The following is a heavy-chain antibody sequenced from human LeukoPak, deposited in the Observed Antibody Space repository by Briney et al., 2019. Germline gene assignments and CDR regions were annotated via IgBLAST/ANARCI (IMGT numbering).Heavy chain of an antibody. CDR2: MSGGGDTT. V-gene: IGHV3-23*01. J-gene: IGHJ6*02. CDR3: ARYCAGHCYEGMDV. CDR1: GFTFNNYA. Sequence: GGSLRLSCAASGFTFNNYAMSWVRQAPGKGLEWVSAMSGGGDTTYYADSVKGRFTISRDNSKNTLYLQMNSLRAEDTAVYYCARYCAGHCYEGMDVWGQGTTVTVSS. D-gene: IGHD2-21*02.